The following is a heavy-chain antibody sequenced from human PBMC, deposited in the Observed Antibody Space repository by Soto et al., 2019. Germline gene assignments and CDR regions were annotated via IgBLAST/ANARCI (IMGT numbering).Heavy chain of an antibody. CDR2: INGRSTDI. V-gene: IGHV3-21*04. Sequence: PGGSLRLSCAASGFTFSGSTMTWYRQAPGQGLEYISYINGRSTDISYADSVKGRLTVSRAKSQNSLFLQLNSLRVEDSAVYYCTRDTRFADYWDPGTLVTAS. CDR1: GFTFSGST. J-gene: IGHJ4*02. D-gene: IGHD3-3*01. CDR3: TRDTRFADY.